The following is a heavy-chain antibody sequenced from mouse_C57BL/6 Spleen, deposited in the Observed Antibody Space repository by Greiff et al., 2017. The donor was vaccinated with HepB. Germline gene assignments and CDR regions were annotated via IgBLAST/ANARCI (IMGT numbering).Heavy chain of an antibody. CDR3: ARWRGTEAMDY. D-gene: IGHD2-14*01. Sequence: QVQLKQSGAELVKPGASVKISCKASGYAFSSYWMNWVKQRPGKGLEWIGQIYPGDGDTNYNGKFKGKATLTADKSSSTAYMQLSSLTSEDSAVYFCARWRGTEAMDYWGQGTSVTVSS. V-gene: IGHV1-80*01. CDR1: GYAFSSYW. CDR2: IYPGDGDT. J-gene: IGHJ4*01.